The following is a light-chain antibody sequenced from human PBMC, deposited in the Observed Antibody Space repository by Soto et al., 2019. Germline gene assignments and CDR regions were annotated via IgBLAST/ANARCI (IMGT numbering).Light chain of an antibody. Sequence: DVQMTQSPSSLSASVGDRVTITCRASQPISNYLNWYQQKAGEAPKVLIFGASNLQSGVPSKFSGSGYGTDFTLIINNLHPDDFATYYCQQIHAVPLTVGQGTRLEIK. J-gene: IGKJ5*01. CDR2: GAS. CDR1: QPISNY. V-gene: IGKV1-39*01. CDR3: QQIHAVPLT.